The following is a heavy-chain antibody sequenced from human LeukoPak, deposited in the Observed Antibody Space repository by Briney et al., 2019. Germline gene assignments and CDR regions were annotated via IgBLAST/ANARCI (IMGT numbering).Heavy chain of an antibody. D-gene: IGHD6-19*01. CDR1: GYTFTGYY. V-gene: IGHV1-2*02. CDR2: INANSGGT. Sequence: ASVTVSCQASGYTFTGYYMLWVRQAPGQGLEWMGWINANSGGTNYAQKFQGRVTMTRDTSISTAYMELSRLRSDDTAVYYCARVQSHVAGVHYFDYWGQGTLVTVSS. J-gene: IGHJ4*02. CDR3: ARVQSHVAGVHYFDY.